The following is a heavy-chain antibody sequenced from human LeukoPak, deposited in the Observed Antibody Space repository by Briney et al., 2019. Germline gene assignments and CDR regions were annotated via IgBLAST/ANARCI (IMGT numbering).Heavy chain of an antibody. V-gene: IGHV3-21*01. J-gene: IGHJ3*02. Sequence: GGSLRLSCAASGFTFSSYSMNWVRQAPGKGLEWVSSISSSSSYIYYADSVKGRFTISRDNAKNSLYLQMNSLRAEDTAVYYCARDLDYYESSGYYSPHAFDIWGQGTMVTVPS. CDR2: ISSSSSYI. D-gene: IGHD3-22*01. CDR3: ARDLDYYESSGYYSPHAFDI. CDR1: GFTFSSYS.